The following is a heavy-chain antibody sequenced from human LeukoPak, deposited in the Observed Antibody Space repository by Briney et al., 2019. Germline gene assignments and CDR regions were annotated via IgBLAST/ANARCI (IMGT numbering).Heavy chain of an antibody. CDR2: ISYDGSNK. V-gene: IGHV3-30*18. D-gene: IGHD1-26*01. CDR3: AKVGVGATDFDY. J-gene: IGHJ4*02. CDR1: GFTFSSYG. Sequence: GGSLRLSCAASGFTFSSYGMHWVRQAPGKGLEWVAVISYDGSNKYYADSVKGRFTISRDNSKNTLYLQMNSLRAEDTAVYYCAKVGVGATDFDYWGRGTLVTVSS.